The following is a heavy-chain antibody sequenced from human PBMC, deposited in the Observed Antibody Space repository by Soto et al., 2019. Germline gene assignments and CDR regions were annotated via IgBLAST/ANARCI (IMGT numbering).Heavy chain of an antibody. Sequence: QVQLVQSGAEVKKPGSSVKVSCKASGGTFNTYNINWVRQAPGQGLEWMGGILPIFGTTNYAQRFQGRVTITADDSTSTAYMELSSLSSEDTAVYYCARDATGDSSYYYYGMDVWGQGTTVTVTS. CDR3: ARDATGDSSYYYYGMDV. CDR1: GGTFNTYN. V-gene: IGHV1-69*01. CDR2: ILPIFGTT. J-gene: IGHJ6*02. D-gene: IGHD7-27*01.